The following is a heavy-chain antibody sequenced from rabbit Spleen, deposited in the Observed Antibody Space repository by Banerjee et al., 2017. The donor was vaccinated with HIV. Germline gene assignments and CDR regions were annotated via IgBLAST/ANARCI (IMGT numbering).Heavy chain of an antibody. V-gene: IGHV1S45*01. D-gene: IGHD8-1*01. Sequence: QEQLVESGGGMVQPEGSLTLTCTASGFDFSSNYWICWVRQAPGKGLEWIASIYAGSSGATYSATWAKGRFTISKTSSTTVTLEMTSLTAADTATYFCARDTGSSFSTYGMDLWGQGTLVTVS. CDR1: GFDFSSNYW. J-gene: IGHJ6*01. CDR3: ARDTGSSFSTYGMDL. CDR2: IYAGSSGAT.